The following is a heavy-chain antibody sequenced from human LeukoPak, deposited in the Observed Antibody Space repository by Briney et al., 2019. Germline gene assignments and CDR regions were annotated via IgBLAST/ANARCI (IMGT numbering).Heavy chain of an antibody. D-gene: IGHD2-2*01. CDR1: GFTFTNYD. V-gene: IGHV3-23*01. J-gene: IGHJ4*02. CDR2: ISGRGGRT. Sequence: PPGGSLRLSCAASGFTFTNYDMSWVRQAPGKGLDWVSGISGRGGRTYYVDSVKGRFTISRDNSKNTLYLQMNSLRAEDTAVYYCAKGKHQPTLSFDYWGQGTLVTVSS. CDR3: AKGKHQPTLSFDY.